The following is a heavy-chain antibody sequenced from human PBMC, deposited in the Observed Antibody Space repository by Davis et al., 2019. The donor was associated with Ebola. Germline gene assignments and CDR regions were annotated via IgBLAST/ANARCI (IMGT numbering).Heavy chain of an antibody. CDR1: GFTFSSYS. Sequence: GGSLRLSCAASGFTFSSYSMNWVRQAPGKGLEWVSAISGSGGSTYYADSVKGRFTISRDNSKNTLYLQMNSLRAEDTALYYCAKVGAYDAFDIWGQGTMVTVSS. V-gene: IGHV3-23*01. D-gene: IGHD3-16*01. J-gene: IGHJ3*02. CDR3: AKVGAYDAFDI. CDR2: ISGSGGST.